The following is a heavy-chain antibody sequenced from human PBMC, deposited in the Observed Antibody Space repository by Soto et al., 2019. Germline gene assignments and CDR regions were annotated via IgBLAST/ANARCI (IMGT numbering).Heavy chain of an antibody. CDR2: IKSKTDGGTT. CDR3: TTGWPKALDDFDI. J-gene: IGHJ3*02. Sequence: EVQLVESGGGLVKPGGSLRLSCAASGFTFSNAWMNWVRQAPGKGLEWVGRIKSKTDGGTTDYAAPVKGRFTISRDDSNNTLYLQMNSLTTEDTDVYYCTTGWPKALDDFDIWGQGTMVTVSS. CDR1: GFTFSNAW. V-gene: IGHV3-15*07.